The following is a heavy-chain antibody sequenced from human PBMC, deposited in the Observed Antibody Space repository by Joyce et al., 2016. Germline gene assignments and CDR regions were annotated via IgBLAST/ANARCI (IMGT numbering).Heavy chain of an antibody. CDR2: VNPDSGHT. CDR1: GYSFSDSY. V-gene: IGHV1-2*06. J-gene: IGHJ3*01. Sequence: QAHLVQSGAEVKKPGASVKVSCKGSGYSFSDSYRHWLRQAPGQGLQWMGRVNPDSGHTSYGEKFQCRVTLTRDAAIDTVYMEFSRLRSDDTAVYFCARAPMPPYAFDVWGQGTLVIVSA. CDR3: ARAPMPPYAFDV. D-gene: IGHD2-2*01.